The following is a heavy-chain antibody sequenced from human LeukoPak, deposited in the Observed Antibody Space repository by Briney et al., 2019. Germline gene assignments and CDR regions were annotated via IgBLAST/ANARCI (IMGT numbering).Heavy chain of an antibody. CDR2: IYYSGST. CDR3: AREREDYYDSSGYKT. D-gene: IGHD3-22*01. CDR1: GGSISSGDYY. V-gene: IGHV4-30-4*01. Sequence: SETLSLTCTVSGGSISSGDYYWSWLRQPPGKGLEGIGYIYYSGSTYYDPSLKSRVTISVDTSKNQFSLKLRSVTAADTAVYYCAREREDYYDSSGYKTWGQGTLVIVSS. J-gene: IGHJ5*02.